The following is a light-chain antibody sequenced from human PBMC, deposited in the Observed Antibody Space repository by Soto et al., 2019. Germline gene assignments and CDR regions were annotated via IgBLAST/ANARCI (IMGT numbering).Light chain of an antibody. CDR1: ELGDKY. V-gene: IGLV3-1*01. CDR3: QAWDSSTAV. Sequence: SYELTQPPSVSVSPGQTATITCSGDELGDKYACWYQQKPGQSPGLVIYQDTKRPSGIPERFSGSNSGNTATLTISGTQAMDEADYYCQAWDSSTAVFGGGTKLTVL. J-gene: IGLJ2*01. CDR2: QDT.